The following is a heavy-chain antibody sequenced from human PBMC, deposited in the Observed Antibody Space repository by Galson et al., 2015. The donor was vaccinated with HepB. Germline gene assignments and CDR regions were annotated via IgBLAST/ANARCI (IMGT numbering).Heavy chain of an antibody. J-gene: IGHJ5*02. CDR3: ARGPPSYYYDSSGYYTFDP. V-gene: IGHV1-69*13. Sequence: SVKVSCKASGGTFSSYAISWVRQAPGQGLEWMGGIIPIFGTANYAQKFQGRVTITADESTSTAYMELSSLRSEDTAVYYCARGPPSYYYDSSGYYTFDPWGQGTLVTVSS. D-gene: IGHD3-22*01. CDR1: GGTFSSYA. CDR2: IIPIFGTA.